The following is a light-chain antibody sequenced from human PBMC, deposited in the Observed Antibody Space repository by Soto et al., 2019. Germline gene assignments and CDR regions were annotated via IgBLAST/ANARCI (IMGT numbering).Light chain of an antibody. J-gene: IGKJ4*01. CDR1: QSISTY. Sequence: EIVLTQSPATLSLSPGERATLSCRASQSISTYLAWYQQKPGQTPRLLIYYAFHRAPGIPARFSGSGSGTDFSLSITSLESEDVAVYYCQERSNVVTFGGGTKVEI. V-gene: IGKV3-11*01. CDR3: QERSNVVT. CDR2: YAF.